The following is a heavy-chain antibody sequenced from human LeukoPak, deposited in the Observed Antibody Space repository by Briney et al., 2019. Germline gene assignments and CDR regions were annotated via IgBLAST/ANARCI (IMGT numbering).Heavy chain of an antibody. CDR3: AKGGSSWNAFDI. Sequence: GGSLRLSCAASGFTFSSYSMNWVRQAPGKGLEWVSSISSSSSYIYYADSVKGRFTISRDNAKNSLYLQVNSLRAEDTAVYYCAKGGSSWNAFDIWGQGTMVTVSS. CDR2: ISSSSSYI. D-gene: IGHD6-13*01. V-gene: IGHV3-21*01. J-gene: IGHJ3*02. CDR1: GFTFSSYS.